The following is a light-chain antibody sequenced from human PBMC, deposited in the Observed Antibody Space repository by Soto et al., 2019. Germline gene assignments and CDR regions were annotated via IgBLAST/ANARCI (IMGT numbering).Light chain of an antibody. V-gene: IGKV3-11*01. CDR3: QQRSNWPRIT. CDR2: GAS. CDR1: QSVIAY. J-gene: IGKJ5*01. Sequence: DIVLTQSPATLTLSLGERVTLSCRSSQSVIAYLAWCQQKPGQEARLLLYGASNRATGIAARFSGSGSGTDFTLTISSLEPEDFAVYYCQQRSNWPRITFGQGTRLEIK.